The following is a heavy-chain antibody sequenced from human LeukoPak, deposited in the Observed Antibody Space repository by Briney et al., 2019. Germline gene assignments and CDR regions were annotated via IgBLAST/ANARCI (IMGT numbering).Heavy chain of an antibody. CDR1: GFTFSSYS. Sequence: GGSLRLSCAASGFTFSSYSMNWVRQAPRKGLEWVSYISSSSSTIYYADSVKGRFTISRDNSKNTLHLQINSLRAEDTAVYSCAREKEWAAFDTWGQGTMVAVSS. CDR2: ISSSSSTI. CDR3: AREKEWAAFDT. D-gene: IGHD3-3*01. J-gene: IGHJ3*02. V-gene: IGHV3-48*01.